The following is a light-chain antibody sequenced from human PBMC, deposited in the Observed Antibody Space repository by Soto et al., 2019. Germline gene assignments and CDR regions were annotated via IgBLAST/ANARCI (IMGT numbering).Light chain of an antibody. Sequence: EIMLTQCPGTLSLSPGERATLSCRASQSISTNSLAWYQHKPGQAPRLLIYATSTRATGIPDRFSGSGSGTDFTLTISRLEPEDFAVYYCQRNSFGQGTRLEFK. CDR1: QSISTNS. CDR3: QRNS. J-gene: IGKJ2*01. V-gene: IGKV3-20*01. CDR2: ATS.